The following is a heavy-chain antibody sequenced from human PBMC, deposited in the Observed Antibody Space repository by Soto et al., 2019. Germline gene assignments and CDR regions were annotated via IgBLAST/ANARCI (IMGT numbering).Heavy chain of an antibody. CDR1: GGSISSGGYC. D-gene: IGHD3-10*01. CDR3: ARDRVNYGPGYYYYGMDV. V-gene: IGHV4-31*03. CDR2: IYYSGST. Sequence: QVQLQESGPGLVKPSQTLSLTCTVSGGSISSGGYCWSWIRQHPGKGLEWIGYIYYSGSTYYNPSLKRRVTISVDTSKNQFSLKLSSVTAADTAVYYCARDRVNYGPGYYYYGMDVWGQGTTVTVSS. J-gene: IGHJ6*02.